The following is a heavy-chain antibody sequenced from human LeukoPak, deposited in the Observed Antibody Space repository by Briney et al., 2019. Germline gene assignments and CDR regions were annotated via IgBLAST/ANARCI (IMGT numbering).Heavy chain of an antibody. D-gene: IGHD1-26*01. Sequence: SGGSLRLSCAASGFTFSNYWMSWVRQAPGKGLEWVANIKQNGGEKYYVDSVKGRFTISRDNAKNSLYLQMNSLRAEDTAVYYCATDHLRVGATGASDTWGQGTMVTVSS. V-gene: IGHV3-7*05. CDR2: IKQNGGEK. CDR1: GFTFSNYW. CDR3: ATDHLRVGATGASDT. J-gene: IGHJ3*02.